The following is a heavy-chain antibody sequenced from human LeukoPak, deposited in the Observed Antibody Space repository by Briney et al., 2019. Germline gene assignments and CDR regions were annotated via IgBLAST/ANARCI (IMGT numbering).Heavy chain of an antibody. CDR3: RGSTRSYYYYYMDV. D-gene: IGHD2-2*01. CDR2: IKQDGSEK. CDR1: GFTFSSYW. J-gene: IGHJ6*03. Sequence: GGSLRLSCAASGFTFSSYWMSWVRQAPGKGLEWVANIKQDGSEKYYVDSVKGRFTISRDNAKNSLYLQMNSLRAEDTAVYYCRGSTRSYYYYYMDVWGKGTTVAVSS. V-gene: IGHV3-7*01.